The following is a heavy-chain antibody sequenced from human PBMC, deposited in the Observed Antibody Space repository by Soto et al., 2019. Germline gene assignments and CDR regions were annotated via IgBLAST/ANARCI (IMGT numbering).Heavy chain of an antibody. CDR2: IKHDGSEK. CDR1: GFTFSTCW. J-gene: IGHJ6*04. V-gene: IGHV3-7*01. D-gene: IGHD2-2*01. Sequence: GGSLRLSCAASGFTFSTCWMTWVRQAPGKGMEWVANIKHDGSEKYYVESVKGRFTISRDKANNLLYLQMNSLRAEDTALYYCSREVSRALDVWGKGTTVTVSS. CDR3: SREVSRALDV.